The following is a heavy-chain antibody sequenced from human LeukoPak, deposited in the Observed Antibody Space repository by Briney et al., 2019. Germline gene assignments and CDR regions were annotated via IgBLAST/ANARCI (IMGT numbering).Heavy chain of an antibody. V-gene: IGHV3-7*01. CDR1: GFTFSSYW. D-gene: IGHD3-22*01. J-gene: IGHJ4*02. CDR2: IKQDGSEK. Sequence: GGSLRLSCAASGFTFSSYWMSWVRQAPGKGLEWVANIKQDGSEKYYVDSVKGRFTISRDNAKNSLYLQMNSLRAEDTAVYYCARGPRTYYYDSSGYPFDYWGQGTLVTVPS. CDR3: ARGPRTYYYDSSGYPFDY.